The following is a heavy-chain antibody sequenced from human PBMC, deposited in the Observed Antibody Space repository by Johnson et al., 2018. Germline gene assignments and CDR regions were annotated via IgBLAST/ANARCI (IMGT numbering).Heavy chain of an antibody. CDR2: ISGRVSVISGSGGNT. V-gene: IGHV3-23*04. Sequence: VQLVESGGGLIQPGGSLKLSCTASGFTFSNYAMGWVRQASGKGLEWVSAISGRVSVISGSGGNTYYADSVKGRFTISRDNAKNSLYLQINSLSAEDKAVYFCARGLVMRYYDYGMDVWGKGTTVTVSS. D-gene: IGHD2-21*01. CDR1: GFTFSNYA. J-gene: IGHJ6*04. CDR3: ARGLVMRYYDYGMDV.